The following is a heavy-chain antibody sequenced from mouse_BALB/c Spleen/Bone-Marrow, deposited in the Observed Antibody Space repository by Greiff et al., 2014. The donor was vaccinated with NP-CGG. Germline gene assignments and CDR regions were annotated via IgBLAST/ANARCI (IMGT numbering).Heavy chain of an antibody. V-gene: IGHV5-9-3*01. J-gene: IGHJ4*01. CDR3: ASLFRGATDY. CDR1: GFTFSSYA. Sequence: EVQGVESGGGLVKPGGSLKLSCAASGFTFSSYAMSWVRQTPEKRLEWVATISSGGSYTYYPDSVKGRFTISRDNAKNTLYLHMSSLRSEDTAMYYCASLFRGATDYWGQGTSVTVSS. CDR2: ISSGGSYT.